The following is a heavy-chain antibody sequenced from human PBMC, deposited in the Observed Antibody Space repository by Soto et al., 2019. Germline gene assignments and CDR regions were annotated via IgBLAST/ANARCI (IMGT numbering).Heavy chain of an antibody. Sequence: PGESLKISCKGSGYSFTSYWIGWVRQMPGKGLEWMGIIYPGDSDTRYSPSFQGQVTISADKSISTAYLQWSSLKASDTAMYYCATAYYYDSSGYYFLRRHTDHQIYWGQGTLVTVSS. V-gene: IGHV5-51*01. D-gene: IGHD3-22*01. CDR2: IYPGDSDT. CDR3: ATAYYYDSSGYYFLRRHTDHQIY. CDR1: GYSFTSYW. J-gene: IGHJ4*02.